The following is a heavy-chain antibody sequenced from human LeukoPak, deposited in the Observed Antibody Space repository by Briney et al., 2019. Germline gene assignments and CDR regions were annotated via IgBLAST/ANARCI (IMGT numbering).Heavy chain of an antibody. Sequence: ASVKVSCKASGYTFTGYYMHWVRQAPGQGLEWMGWINPNSGGTNYAQKFQGRVTMTTDTSISTAYMELSRLRSDDTAVYYCARVTMVRGVITYYFDYWGQGTLVTVSS. CDR3: ARVTMVRGVITYYFDY. D-gene: IGHD3-10*01. CDR2: INPNSGGT. J-gene: IGHJ4*02. V-gene: IGHV1-2*02. CDR1: GYTFTGYY.